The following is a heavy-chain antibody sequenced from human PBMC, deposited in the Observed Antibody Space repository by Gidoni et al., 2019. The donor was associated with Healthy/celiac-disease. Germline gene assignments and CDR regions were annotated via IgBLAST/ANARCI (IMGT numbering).Heavy chain of an antibody. CDR3: AREVRDKAFDI. J-gene: IGHJ3*02. Sequence: EVQLVESGGGLVQPGGSLRLSCAASGFTFSSYSMNWVRQAPGKGLEWVSYISSSSSTIYYADSVKGRFTISRDNAKNSLYLQMNSLRAEDTAVYYCAREVRDKAFDIWGQGTMVTVSS. CDR2: ISSSSSTI. V-gene: IGHV3-48*01. CDR1: GFTFSSYS.